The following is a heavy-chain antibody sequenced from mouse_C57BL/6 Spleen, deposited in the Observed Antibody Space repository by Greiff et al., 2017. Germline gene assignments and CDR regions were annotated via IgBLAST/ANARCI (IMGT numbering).Heavy chain of an antibody. CDR3: ARRHYGSSYDAMDY. D-gene: IGHD1-1*01. V-gene: IGHV1-80*01. CDR2: IYPGDGDT. J-gene: IGHJ4*01. CDR1: GYAFSSYW. Sequence: VQLQQSGAELVKPGASVKISCKASGYAFSSYWMNWVKQRPGKGLEWIGQIYPGDGDTNYHGKFKGKATLTADQSSSTAYMQLSSLPSEDSAVYFCARRHYGSSYDAMDYWGQGTSVTVSS.